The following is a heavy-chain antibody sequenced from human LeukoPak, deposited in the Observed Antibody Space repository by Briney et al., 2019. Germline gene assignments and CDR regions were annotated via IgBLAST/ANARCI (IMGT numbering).Heavy chain of an antibody. Sequence: SETLSLTCSVSGGSINSYYWSWLRQPPGKGLGWIGYVFYSGNTRYNPSLKSRVIISVDTSNNQVYMKLNSVTAADTAVYYCARDSGYNGDAFEIWGQGTMVTVSS. D-gene: IGHD5-18*01. J-gene: IGHJ3*02. CDR2: VFYSGNT. CDR3: ARDSGYNGDAFEI. V-gene: IGHV4-59*01. CDR1: GGSINSYY.